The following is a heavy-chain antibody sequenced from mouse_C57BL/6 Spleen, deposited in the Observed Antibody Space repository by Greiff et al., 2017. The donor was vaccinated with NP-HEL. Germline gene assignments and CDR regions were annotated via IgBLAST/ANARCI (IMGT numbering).Heavy chain of an antibody. CDR3: ARDHSSNYEDAMGY. CDR1: GYSFTDYN. Sequence: EVQLQESGPELVKPGASVKISCKASGYSFTDYNMNWVKQSDGKSLEWIGVINPNYGTTSYNQKFKGKATLTVDQSSSTAYMQLNSLTSEDSAVYYCARDHSSNYEDAMGYWGEGTSVTVSS. D-gene: IGHD2-5*01. CDR2: INPNYGTT. V-gene: IGHV1-39*01. J-gene: IGHJ4*01.